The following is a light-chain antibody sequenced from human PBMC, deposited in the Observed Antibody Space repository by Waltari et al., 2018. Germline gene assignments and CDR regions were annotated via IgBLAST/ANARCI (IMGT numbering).Light chain of an antibody. Sequence: QSALTQPRSVSGSPGQSVTISCTGTSSDVGGYNYVSWYLQHPGKAPKLIIYDVTKRPSGVPDRFSGSKSGDTASLTISGLQAEDEADYYCCSYGGSYSFVVFGGGTKLTVL. J-gene: IGLJ2*01. V-gene: IGLV2-11*01. CDR1: SSDVGGYNY. CDR2: DVT. CDR3: CSYGGSYSFVV.